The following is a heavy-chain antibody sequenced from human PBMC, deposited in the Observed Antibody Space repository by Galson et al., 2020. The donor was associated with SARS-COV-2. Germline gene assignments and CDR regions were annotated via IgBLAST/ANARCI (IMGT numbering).Heavy chain of an antibody. CDR2: INTNTGNP. J-gene: IGHJ6*03. V-gene: IGHV7-4-1*02. CDR3: ARDSDSSSWAYYYYYYMDV. D-gene: IGHD6-13*01. Sequence: ASVKVSCKASGYTFTSYAMNWVRQAPGQGLEWMGWINTNTGNPTYAQGFTGRFVFSLDTSVSTAYLQISSLKAEDTAVYYCARDSDSSSWAYYYYYYMDVWGKGTTVTVSS. CDR1: GYTFTSYA.